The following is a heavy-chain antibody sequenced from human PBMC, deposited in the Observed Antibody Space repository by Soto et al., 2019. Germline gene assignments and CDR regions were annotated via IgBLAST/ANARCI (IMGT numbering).Heavy chain of an antibody. Sequence: QVQLVQSGAEVKKPGSSVKVSCKASGGTFSSYAISWVRQAPGQGLKWMGGIIPIFGTANYAQKFQGRVTITADESTSTADMELSSLRSADTVVYYCARAVRGYRGYCRRGSCYPFDAFDIWGQGTMVTVSS. V-gene: IGHV1-69*01. D-gene: IGHD2-15*01. J-gene: IGHJ3*02. CDR3: ARAVRGYRGYCRRGSCYPFDAFDI. CDR2: IIPIFGTA. CDR1: GGTFSSYA.